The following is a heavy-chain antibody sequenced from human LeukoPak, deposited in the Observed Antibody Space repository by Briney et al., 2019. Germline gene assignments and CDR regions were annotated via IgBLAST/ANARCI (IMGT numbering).Heavy chain of an antibody. J-gene: IGHJ4*02. CDR3: AAWGLHNY. CDR1: GFAFSAYW. Sequence: PGGSLRLSCSASGFAFSAYWMNWVRQAPGKGPEWVANINLSGSAQYYVDSVKGRCTISRDNAKSSLYLQMNSLRVEDTAVYYCAAWGLHNYWGQGTLVTVPS. D-gene: IGHD7-27*01. V-gene: IGHV3-7*01. CDR2: INLSGSAQ.